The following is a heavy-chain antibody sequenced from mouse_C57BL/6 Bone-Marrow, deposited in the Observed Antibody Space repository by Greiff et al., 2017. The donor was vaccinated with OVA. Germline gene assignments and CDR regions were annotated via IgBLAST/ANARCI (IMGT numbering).Heavy chain of an antibody. J-gene: IGHJ4*01. CDR2: ISDGGSYT. Sequence: EVQRVESGGGLVKPGGSLKLSCAASGFTFSSYAMSWVRQTPEKRLEWVATISDGGSYTYYPDNVKGRFTISRDNAKNYLYLQMSHLKSEDTAMYYCARDITGYYAMDYWGQGTSVTVSS. V-gene: IGHV5-4*01. CDR1: GFTFSSYA. D-gene: IGHD4-1*01. CDR3: ARDITGYYAMDY.